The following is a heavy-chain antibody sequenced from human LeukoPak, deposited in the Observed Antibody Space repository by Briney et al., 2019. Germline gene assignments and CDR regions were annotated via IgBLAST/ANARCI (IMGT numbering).Heavy chain of an antibody. CDR1: GGSISSSSYY. CDR2: IYYSGST. D-gene: IGHD3-22*01. Sequence: PSETLSLTCTVSGGSISSSSYYWGWIRQPPGKGLEWIGSIYYSGSTYYNPSLKSRVTISVDTSKNQFSLKLSSVTAADTAVYYCARLGSSGYYPLFQHWGQGTLVTVSS. V-gene: IGHV4-39*01. CDR3: ARLGSSGYYPLFQH. J-gene: IGHJ1*01.